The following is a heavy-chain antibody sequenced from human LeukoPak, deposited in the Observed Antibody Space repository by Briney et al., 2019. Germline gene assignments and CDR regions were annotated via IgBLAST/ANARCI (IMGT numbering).Heavy chain of an antibody. Sequence: GGSLRLSCAASGFTVSSNYMSWVRQAPGKGLEWVSAFSGSGGDTYYADSVKGRFTISRDNSKNTLYLQMNSLRAEDTAVYYCAKFGYNRSDYWGQGTLVTVSS. CDR1: GFTVSSNY. D-gene: IGHD5-24*01. CDR3: AKFGYNRSDY. CDR2: FSGSGGDT. V-gene: IGHV3-23*01. J-gene: IGHJ4*02.